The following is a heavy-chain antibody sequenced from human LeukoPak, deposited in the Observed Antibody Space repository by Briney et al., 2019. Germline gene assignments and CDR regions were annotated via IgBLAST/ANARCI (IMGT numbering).Heavy chain of an antibody. D-gene: IGHD3-10*01. CDR3: ARARYYYGSGSYYNDY. CDR2: INHSGST. Sequence: NPSETLSLTCAVYGGSFSGYYWSWIRQPPGKGLEWIGEINHSGSTNYNPSLKSRVTISVDTSKNQFSLKLSSVTAADTAVYYCARARYYYGSGSYYNDYWGQGTLVTVSS. CDR1: GGSFSGYY. J-gene: IGHJ4*02. V-gene: IGHV4-34*01.